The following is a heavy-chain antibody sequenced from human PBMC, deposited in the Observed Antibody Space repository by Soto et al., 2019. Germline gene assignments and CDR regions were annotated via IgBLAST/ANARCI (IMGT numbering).Heavy chain of an antibody. CDR1: GASINDFY. D-gene: IGHD6-13*01. CDR2: MYYSETT. Sequence: SETLSLTCTVSGASINDFYWSWIRQTPGKGLEWVGFMYYSETTKYSPSLKGRVNMSLDTSKNQVSLHLKSVTAADTAVYYCARANSSTWYKLEYKWFDPWGQGTQVTVSS. J-gene: IGHJ5*02. CDR3: ARANSSTWYKLEYKWFDP. V-gene: IGHV4-59*01.